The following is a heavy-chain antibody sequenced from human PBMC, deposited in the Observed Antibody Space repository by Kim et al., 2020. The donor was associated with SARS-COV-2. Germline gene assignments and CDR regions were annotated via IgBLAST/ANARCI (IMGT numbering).Heavy chain of an antibody. J-gene: IGHJ2*01. CDR1: GFTFSSYA. D-gene: IGHD6-19*01. CDR3: AKSVGGSGGYVDWYFDL. CDR2: IYSGGSAT. V-gene: IGHV3-23*03. Sequence: GGSLRLSCAASGFTFSSYAMSWVRQAPGKGLEWVSVIYSGGSATYYADSVKGRFTISRDNSKNTLYMQMNSLRAQDTAVYYCAKSVGGSGGYVDWYFDLWGRGTLVTVSS.